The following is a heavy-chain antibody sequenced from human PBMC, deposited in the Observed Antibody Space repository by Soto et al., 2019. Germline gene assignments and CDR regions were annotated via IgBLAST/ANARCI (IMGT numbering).Heavy chain of an antibody. CDR3: ARVSGYDFWSGYDYFDY. V-gene: IGHV3-74*01. CDR2: INSDGSST. Sequence: PGGSLRLSCAASGFTFSSYWMHWVRQAPGKGLVWVSRINSDGSSTSYADSVKGRFTISRDNAKNTLYLQMNSLRAEDTAVYYCARVSGYDFWSGYDYFDYWGQGTRGTVS. D-gene: IGHD3-3*01. J-gene: IGHJ4*02. CDR1: GFTFSSYW.